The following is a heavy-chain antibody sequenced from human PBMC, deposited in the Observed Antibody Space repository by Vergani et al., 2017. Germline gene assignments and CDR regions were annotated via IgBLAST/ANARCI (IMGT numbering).Heavy chain of an antibody. V-gene: IGHV5-51*03. Sequence: EVPLVQSGAEVKKPGESLKISCQGSGYSITNYWIAWVRQRPGKGLDWMGIIYAGDSDVRYSPSFQGQVTMSVDKSLSTAYLQWSSLKASDTATYYCAKTHDFSSLYSAYNWFDPWGQGTQVTVSS. CDR3: AKTHDFSSLYSAYNWFDP. CDR2: IYAGDSDV. D-gene: IGHD3-3*01. J-gene: IGHJ5*02. CDR1: GYSITNYW.